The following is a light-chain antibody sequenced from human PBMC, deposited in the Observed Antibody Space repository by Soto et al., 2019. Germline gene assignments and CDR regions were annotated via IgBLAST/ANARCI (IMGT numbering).Light chain of an antibody. CDR3: QQYGSSPYT. J-gene: IGKJ5*01. CDR1: QSVSSSY. Sequence: EMLLTQSPGTLSLSPGERATLSCRASQSVSSSYLAWYQQKPGQAPRLLISGASNRATGIPDRFSGSGSGTDFTLTISRLEPEDFAVYYCQQYGSSPYTFGQGTRLEIK. V-gene: IGKV3-20*01. CDR2: GAS.